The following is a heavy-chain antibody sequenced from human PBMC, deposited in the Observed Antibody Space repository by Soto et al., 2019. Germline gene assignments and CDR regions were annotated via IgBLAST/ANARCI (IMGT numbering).Heavy chain of an antibody. Sequence: GGSLRLSCAASGFTFSSYAMSWVRQAPGKGLEWVSAISGSGGSTYYADSVKGRFTISRDNSKNTLYLQMNSLRAEDTAVYYFAKKLGYGGNSARQYFDYWGQGTLVTVSS. CDR3: AKKLGYGGNSARQYFDY. CDR1: GFTFSSYA. V-gene: IGHV3-23*01. CDR2: ISGSGGST. J-gene: IGHJ4*02. D-gene: IGHD4-17*01.